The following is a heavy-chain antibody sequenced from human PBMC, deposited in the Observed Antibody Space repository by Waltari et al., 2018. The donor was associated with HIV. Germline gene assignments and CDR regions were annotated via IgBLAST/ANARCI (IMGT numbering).Heavy chain of an antibody. CDR2: IYYSGST. D-gene: IGHD3-22*01. J-gene: IGHJ4*02. CDR1: GGSISSYY. V-gene: IGHV4-59*01. CDR3: ARGESYYDSSGYFIFDY. Sequence: QVQLQESGPGLVKPSETLSLTCTVSGGSISSYYWSWIRQPPGKGLEWIGYIYYSGSTNYNPSLKSRVTISVDTSKNQFSLKLSSVTAADTAVYYCARGESYYDSSGYFIFDYWGQGTLVTVSS.